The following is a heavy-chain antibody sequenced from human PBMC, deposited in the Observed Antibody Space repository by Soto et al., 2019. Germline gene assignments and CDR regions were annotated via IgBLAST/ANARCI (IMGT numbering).Heavy chain of an antibody. D-gene: IGHD3-22*01. Sequence: ASVKVSCKASGYTFTSYGISWVRHAPGQGLEWMGWISAYNGNTNYAQKLQSRVTMTTDTSTSTAYMELRSLRSDDTAVYYCARDHYYDSSGYYWGGGYYYYDMDVWGQGTTVTVYS. V-gene: IGHV1-18*04. CDR1: GYTFTSYG. CDR2: ISAYNGNT. J-gene: IGHJ6*02. CDR3: ARDHYYDSSGYYWGGGYYYYDMDV.